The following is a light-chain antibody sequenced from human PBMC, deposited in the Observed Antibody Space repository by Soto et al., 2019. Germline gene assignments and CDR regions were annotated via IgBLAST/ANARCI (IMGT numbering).Light chain of an antibody. CDR1: TSNIGTNS. Sequence: CVLTKAPSGKRTHRETVSINCKDGTSNIGTNSIAWYQHLPGTAPKLLLYFSHQRPLGVPDRFSGSKSGTSGSLVISGLQSEDEADYFCASWDESQNGGLFGGGPHRTV. V-gene: IGLV1-44*01. CDR3: ASWDESQNGGL. J-gene: IGLJ2*01. CDR2: FSH.